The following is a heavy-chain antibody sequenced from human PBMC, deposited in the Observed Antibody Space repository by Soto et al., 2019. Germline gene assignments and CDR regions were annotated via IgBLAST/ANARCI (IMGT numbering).Heavy chain of an antibody. CDR2: INPSGGGT. J-gene: IGHJ4*02. CDR3: AREGRGQQLPRTFDS. D-gene: IGHD6-13*01. Sequence: QVQLMQSGAEVKKPGASVKVSCKASGYTFTTYYMHWVRQAPGQGLEWMGIINPSGGGTNYAQKFQDRVTMARDTSPRTGYMQLSSLRSEDTAVYYCAREGRGQQLPRTFDSWGQGTLLTVSS. V-gene: IGHV1-46*01. CDR1: GYTFTTYY.